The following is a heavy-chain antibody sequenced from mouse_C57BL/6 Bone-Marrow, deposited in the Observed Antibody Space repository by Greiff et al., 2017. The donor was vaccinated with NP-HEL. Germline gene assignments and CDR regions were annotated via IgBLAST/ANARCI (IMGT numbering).Heavy chain of an antibody. CDR1: GFTFSDYG. J-gene: IGHJ3*01. CDR2: ISNLAYSI. Sequence: EVMLVESGGGLVQPGGSLKLSCAASGFTFSDYGMAWVRQAPRTGPEWVAFISNLAYSIYYADTVTGRFTISRENAKNTLYLEMSSLRSEDTAMYYCAREEFAYWGQGTLVTVSA. CDR3: AREEFAY. V-gene: IGHV5-15*01.